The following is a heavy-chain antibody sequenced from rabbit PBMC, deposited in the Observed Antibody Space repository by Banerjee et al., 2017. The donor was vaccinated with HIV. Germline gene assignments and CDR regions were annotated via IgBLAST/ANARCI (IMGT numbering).Heavy chain of an antibody. J-gene: IGHJ6*01. D-gene: IGHD4-1*01. CDR2: IGAVST. CDR3: ARDLAGVIGWNFGL. Sequence: QEQLEESGGDLVKPEGSLTLTCTASGFSFSSNYWLCWVRQAPGKGLEWIACIGAVSTYYATWAKGRFTISKTSSTTVTLQMTSLTAADTAIYFCARDLAGVIGWNFGLWGPGTLVTVS. CDR1: GFSFSSNYW. V-gene: IGHV1S45*01.